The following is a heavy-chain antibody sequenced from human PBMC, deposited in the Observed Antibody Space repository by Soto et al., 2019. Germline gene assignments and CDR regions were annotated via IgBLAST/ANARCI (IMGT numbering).Heavy chain of an antibody. D-gene: IGHD2-8*02. V-gene: IGHV3-7*01. CDR1: GFNFPWYR. CDR3: ARDSVYGAGNSVNHDIDY. CDR2: IKTDASER. Sequence: GGSLILSCAASGFNFPWYRMSWVRQAPGKGLEWLATIKTDASERKYVDSVRGRFTMSRDNAKNSVYLQMDSLRTEDTAVYYCARDSVYGAGNSVNHDIDYWGHGTLVTFSS. J-gene: IGHJ4*01.